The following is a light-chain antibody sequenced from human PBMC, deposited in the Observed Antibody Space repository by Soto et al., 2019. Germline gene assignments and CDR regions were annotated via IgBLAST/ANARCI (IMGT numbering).Light chain of an antibody. Sequence: DIQMTQSPSTVSASVGDRFTITCRASQSITNRLAWYQQKPGKAPKVLIFDASSLKTGVPSRFSGSGSGTEFTLTISNLQPDDFATYYCQQYDSYSSGPFGQGTKVDIK. J-gene: IGKJ1*01. CDR2: DAS. V-gene: IGKV1-5*01. CDR3: QQYDSYSSGP. CDR1: QSITNR.